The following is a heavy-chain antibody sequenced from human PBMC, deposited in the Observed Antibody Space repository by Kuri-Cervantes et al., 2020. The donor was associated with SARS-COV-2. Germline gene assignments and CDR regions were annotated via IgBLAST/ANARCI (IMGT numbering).Heavy chain of an antibody. V-gene: IGHV4-59*08. D-gene: IGHD3-10*01. Sequence: GSLRLSCTVSGGSISSYYWSWIRQPPGKGLEWIGYIYYSGRTDHNPSLKSRVTISVDTSKNQFSLRLSSVTAADTAIYYCASAQYGSGLDPWGQGTLVTGSS. CDR1: GGSISSYY. J-gene: IGHJ5*02. CDR3: ASAQYGSGLDP. CDR2: IYYSGRT.